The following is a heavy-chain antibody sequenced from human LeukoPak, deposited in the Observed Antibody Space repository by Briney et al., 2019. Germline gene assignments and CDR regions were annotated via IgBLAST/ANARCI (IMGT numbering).Heavy chain of an antibody. V-gene: IGHV3-7*01. J-gene: IGHJ4*02. Sequence: GGSLRLSCAASGFTFSTYWLSWVRQAPGKGLEWVANIKQDGSEKYYVHSVRGRFTISRDNAKNSLYLQMNTLRAEDTATYYCARSPLKWELPGYWGQGTLVTVSS. CDR2: IKQDGSEK. CDR1: GFTFSTYW. D-gene: IGHD1-26*01. CDR3: ARSPLKWELPGY.